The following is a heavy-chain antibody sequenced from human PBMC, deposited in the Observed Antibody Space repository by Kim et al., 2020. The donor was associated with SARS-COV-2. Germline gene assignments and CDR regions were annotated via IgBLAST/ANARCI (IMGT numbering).Heavy chain of an antibody. Sequence: ASVKVSCKTTGYNFKAYGISWVRRAPGQGLEWMGCISGYDGNTRHAQKFQGRLTMTADKLTSTAYMALRGLRSDDTAVYYCAKTTQDDIPYFYEGMDVWGQGTTVIVSS. D-gene: IGHD3-22*01. J-gene: IGHJ6*02. V-gene: IGHV1-18*01. CDR2: ISGYDGNT. CDR1: GYNFKAYG. CDR3: AKTTQDDIPYFYEGMDV.